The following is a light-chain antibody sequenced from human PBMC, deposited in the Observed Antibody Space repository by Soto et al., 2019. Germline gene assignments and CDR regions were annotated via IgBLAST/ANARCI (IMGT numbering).Light chain of an antibody. CDR1: SSDVGGYNY. J-gene: IGLJ2*01. Sequence: QSALTQPPSASGSPGQSVTISCTGSSSDVGGYNYVSWYQLHPGQAPKLMIYEVSMRPSGVPDRFSGSKSGNTASLTVSGLQAEDEADYYCSSFAGSNNFEVVFGGGTKLTVL. V-gene: IGLV2-8*01. CDR2: EVS. CDR3: SSFAGSNNFEVV.